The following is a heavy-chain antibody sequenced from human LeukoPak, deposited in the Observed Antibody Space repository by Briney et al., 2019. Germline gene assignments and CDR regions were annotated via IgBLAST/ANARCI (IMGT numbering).Heavy chain of an antibody. V-gene: IGHV3-30*04. CDR3: ARAATYSSGWPYYYYYMDV. D-gene: IGHD6-19*01. CDR2: ISYDGSNK. J-gene: IGHJ6*03. CDR1: GFTFSSYA. Sequence: GGSLRLSCAASGFTFSSYAMHWVRQAPGRGLEWVAVISYDGSNKYYADSVKGRFTISRDNSKNTLYLQMNSLRAEDTAVYYCARAATYSSGWPYYYYYMDVWGKGTTVTVSS.